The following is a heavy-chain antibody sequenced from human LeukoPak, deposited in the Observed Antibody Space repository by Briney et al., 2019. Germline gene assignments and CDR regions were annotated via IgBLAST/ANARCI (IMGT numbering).Heavy chain of an antibody. V-gene: IGHV4-39*01. CDR3: ARRGAYCSGGSGNTPLFAY. J-gene: IGHJ4*02. D-gene: IGHD2-15*01. CDR1: GGSISSSSYY. CDR2: IYYSGST. Sequence: KPSETLSLTCTVSGGSISSSSYYWGWIRQPPGKGLEWIGSIYYSGSTYSNPSLRSRVTISVDTSKNQFSLNLSSVTAADTAVYYWARRGAYCSGGSGNTPLFAYGGRGTRATVSS.